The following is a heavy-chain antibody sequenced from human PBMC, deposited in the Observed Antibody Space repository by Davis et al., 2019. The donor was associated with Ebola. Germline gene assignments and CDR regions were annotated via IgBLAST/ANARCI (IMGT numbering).Heavy chain of an antibody. CDR3: ARRGLAGSSIDS. Sequence: GESLKISCKASGYIFANYWIGWVRQKPGKGLEWMGIIFPGDSDTRYSPSFQGQVTFSVDKSINSVFLHWSSLKASDTAMYYRARRGLAGSSIDSWGQGTLVTVSS. CDR1: GYIFANYW. J-gene: IGHJ4*02. CDR2: IFPGDSDT. D-gene: IGHD3-16*01. V-gene: IGHV5-51*01.